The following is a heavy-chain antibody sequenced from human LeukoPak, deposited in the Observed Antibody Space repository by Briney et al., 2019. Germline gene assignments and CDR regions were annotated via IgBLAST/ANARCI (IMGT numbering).Heavy chain of an antibody. V-gene: IGHV1-46*01. CDR3: ARGGFYGDYVGDNWFDP. Sequence: LVASVKVSCKASGYTFTSYYMHWVRQAPGQGLEWMGIINPSGGSTSYAQKFQGRVTMTRDTSTSTAYMELSSLRSEDTAVYYCARGGFYGDYVGDNWFDPWGQGTLVTVSS. CDR2: INPSGGST. J-gene: IGHJ5*02. CDR1: GYTFTSYY. D-gene: IGHD4-17*01.